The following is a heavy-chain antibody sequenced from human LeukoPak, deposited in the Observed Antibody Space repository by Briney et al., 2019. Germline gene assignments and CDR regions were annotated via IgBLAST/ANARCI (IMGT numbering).Heavy chain of an antibody. CDR3: ATYTQHFGAPGGADY. CDR2: INKDGSEI. CDR1: GFTLSDYW. J-gene: IGHJ4*02. D-gene: IGHD2-8*02. Sequence: GGSLRLSCAVSGFTLSDYWMRWVRQAPGRGLEWVAAINKDGSEIQYVNSVKGRFTISRDNARNSVYLQMTSLGAEDTAVYYCATYTQHFGAPGGADYWGLGTLVTVSS. V-gene: IGHV3-7*01.